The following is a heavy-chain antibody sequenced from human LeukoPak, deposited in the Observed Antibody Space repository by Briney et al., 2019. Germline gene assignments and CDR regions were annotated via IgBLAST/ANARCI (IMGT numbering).Heavy chain of an antibody. Sequence: PGGSLRLSCAASGFTFSGSAMHWVRQASGKGLEWVGRIRSKANSYATAYAASVKGRFTISRDDSKNTAYLQMNSLKTEDTAAYYCTSSYCSSTSCYEVYWGQGTLVTVSS. CDR3: TSSYCSSTSCYEVY. J-gene: IGHJ4*02. CDR2: IRSKANSYAT. D-gene: IGHD2-2*01. CDR1: GFTFSGSA. V-gene: IGHV3-73*01.